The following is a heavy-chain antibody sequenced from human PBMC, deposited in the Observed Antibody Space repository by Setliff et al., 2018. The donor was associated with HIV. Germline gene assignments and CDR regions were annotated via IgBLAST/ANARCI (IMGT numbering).Heavy chain of an antibody. CDR3: MRYAPQGN. D-gene: IGHD2-8*01. CDR2: IKTQPSNYAT. J-gene: IGHJ4*02. V-gene: IGHV3-73*01. CDR1: GFPFSGSA. Sequence: PGGSLRLSCAASGFPFSGSAIHWVRRASGKGLEWVGRIKTQPSNYATAYAASVRGRFTISRDDSKNMAYLHINSLQTDDTATYYCMRYAPQGNWGQGTLVTVSS.